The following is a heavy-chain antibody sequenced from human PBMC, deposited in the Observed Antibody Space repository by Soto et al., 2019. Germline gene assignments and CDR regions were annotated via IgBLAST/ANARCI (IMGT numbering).Heavy chain of an antibody. Sequence: QVQLVQSGAEVKKPGASVKVSCKASGDTFTDYYIHWVRQAPGQGLEWMGTVNPSGGHTTYAQHFLGRMTMTRDTSTSTLYMERTSLTSEDTAIYYCARGGLVVVVTAALDYWGQGTLVTVSS. CDR3: ARGGLVVVVTAALDY. CDR1: GDTFTDYY. V-gene: IGHV1-46*01. CDR2: VNPSGGHT. D-gene: IGHD2-21*02. J-gene: IGHJ4*02.